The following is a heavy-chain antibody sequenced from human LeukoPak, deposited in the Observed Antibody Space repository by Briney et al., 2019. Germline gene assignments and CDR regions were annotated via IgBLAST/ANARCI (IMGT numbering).Heavy chain of an antibody. CDR2: IDETWNT. Sequence: PSETLSLTCTVSGGSISGYHWSWIRQSPGKGLEWIGYIDETWNTNYSPSLKSRVTMSLDMSKNQFSLEMNSVTAADTAMFYCARLDRPRGRKGDVGDVWGQGTMVTVSS. J-gene: IGHJ3*01. V-gene: IGHV4-59*08. CDR1: GGSISGYH. CDR3: ARLDRPRGRKGDVGDV. D-gene: IGHD2-21*01.